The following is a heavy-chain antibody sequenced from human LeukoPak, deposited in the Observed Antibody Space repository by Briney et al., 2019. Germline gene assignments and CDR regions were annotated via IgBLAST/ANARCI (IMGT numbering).Heavy chain of an antibody. CDR1: GFTFSSYS. Sequence: PGGSLRPSCAASGFTFSSYSMNWVRQAPGKGLEWVSSISSSSSYIYYADSVKGRFTISRDNAKNSLYLQMNSLRAEDTAVYYCARDHGPGAKFDPWGQGTLVTVSS. V-gene: IGHV3-21*01. CDR2: ISSSSSYI. CDR3: ARDHGPGAKFDP. D-gene: IGHD2-8*01. J-gene: IGHJ5*02.